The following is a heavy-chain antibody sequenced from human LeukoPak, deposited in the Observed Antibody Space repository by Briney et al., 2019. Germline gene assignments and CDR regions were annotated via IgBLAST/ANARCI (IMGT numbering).Heavy chain of an antibody. CDR3: ARKPFKDFWYLDP. D-gene: IGHD3-3*01. CDR1: GYTFTSYY. CDR2: INPSGGST. J-gene: IGHJ5*02. Sequence: GASVKVSCKASGYTFTSYYMHWVRQAPGQGLEWMGIINPSGGSTSYAQKFQGRVTITADESTSTAYMELSSLRSEDTAVYYCARKPFKDFWYLDPWGQGTLVTVSS. V-gene: IGHV1-46*01.